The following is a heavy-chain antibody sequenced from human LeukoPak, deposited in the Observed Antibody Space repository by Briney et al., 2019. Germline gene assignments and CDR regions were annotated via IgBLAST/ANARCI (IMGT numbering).Heavy chain of an antibody. CDR1: GYTLTELS. D-gene: IGHD2-2*01. CDR2: FDPEDGET. Sequence: ASVKVSCKVSGYTLTELSMHWVRQAPGKGLEWMGGFDPEDGETIYAQKFQGRVTMTEDTSTDTAYMELSSLRSEDTAVYYCATPAGCSSTSCYEFDYWGQGTLVTVSS. CDR3: ATPAGCSSTSCYEFDY. J-gene: IGHJ4*02. V-gene: IGHV1-24*01.